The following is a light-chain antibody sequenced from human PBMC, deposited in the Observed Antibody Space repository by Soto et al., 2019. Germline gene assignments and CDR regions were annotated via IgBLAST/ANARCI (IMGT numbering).Light chain of an antibody. V-gene: IGLV1-40*01. J-gene: IGLJ2*01. CDR2: RNN. Sequence: QSVLTQPPSVSGAPGQRVTISCTGSNSNIGAGFDVHWYQQFPGTAPKLLIYRNNQRPSGVPDRFPGSKSGTSASLAITGXXAEDEADYYCQSFWVFGGGTK. CDR3: QSFWV. CDR1: NSNIGAGFD.